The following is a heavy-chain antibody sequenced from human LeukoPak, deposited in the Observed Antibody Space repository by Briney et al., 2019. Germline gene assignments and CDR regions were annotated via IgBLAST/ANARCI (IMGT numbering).Heavy chain of an antibody. CDR3: ARVSQGGNWFDP. V-gene: IGHV4-4*07. Sequence: PSETLSLTCTVSGGSISSYYWSWIRQPAGKGLEYIGRIYDTGSTNYNPSLKSRVIMSVDTSKNQFSLKLSSVTAADTAVYYCARVSQGGNWFDPWGQGTLVTVSS. CDR2: IYDTGST. CDR1: GGSISSYY. J-gene: IGHJ5*02.